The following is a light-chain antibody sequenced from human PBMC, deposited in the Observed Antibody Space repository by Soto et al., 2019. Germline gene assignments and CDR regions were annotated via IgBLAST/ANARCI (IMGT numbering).Light chain of an antibody. CDR2: GAS. J-gene: IGKJ1*01. CDR1: KSVMSN. Sequence: EIVLTQSPATLSLSLGERGTLSCRASKSVMSNLAWYQQKPGQAPRLLIYGASTRATGIPARFSGSGSGTDFTLTISSLHSEDFAVYYCLQYNNWWTFGQGTKVEIK. CDR3: LQYNNWWT. V-gene: IGKV3D-15*01.